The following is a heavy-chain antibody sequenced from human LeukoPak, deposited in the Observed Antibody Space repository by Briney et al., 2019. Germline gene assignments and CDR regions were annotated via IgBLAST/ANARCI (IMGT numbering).Heavy chain of an antibody. V-gene: IGHV3-48*04. J-gene: IGHJ6*03. CDR3: ARGEDEGVYYYYYYMDV. CDR2: ISSSSSTI. CDR1: GFTFSSYS. Sequence: LPGGSLRLSCAASGFTFSSYSMNWVRQAPGKGLEWVSYISSSSSTIYYADSVKGRFTISRDNAKNSLYLQMNSLRAEDTAVYYCARGEDEGVYYYYYYMDVWGKGTTVTVSS. D-gene: IGHD3-16*01.